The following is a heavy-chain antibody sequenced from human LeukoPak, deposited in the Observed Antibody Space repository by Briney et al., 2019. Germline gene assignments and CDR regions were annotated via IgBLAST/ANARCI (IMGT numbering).Heavy chain of an antibody. CDR2: IKQDGSEK. Sequence: QTGGSLRLSCAASGFTFSSYWMGWVRQAPGKGLEWVANIKQDGSEKYYVDSVKGRFTISRDNAKNSLYLQMNSLRAEDTAVYYCARESGSSSWRIDYWGQGTLVTVSS. CDR3: ARESGSSSWRIDY. V-gene: IGHV3-7*01. CDR1: GFTFSSYW. D-gene: IGHD6-13*01. J-gene: IGHJ4*02.